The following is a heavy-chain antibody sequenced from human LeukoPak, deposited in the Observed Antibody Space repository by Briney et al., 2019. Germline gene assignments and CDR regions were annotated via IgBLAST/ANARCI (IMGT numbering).Heavy chain of an antibody. Sequence: PGGSLRLSCTASGFTFGDYAMSWVRQAPGKGLEWVGFIRSKAYGGTTEYAASVKGRFTISRDDSKSIAYLQMNSLKTEDTAVYYCTRRGCSSTSCYSGMDVWGKGTTVTISS. CDR1: GFTFGDYA. CDR3: TRRGCSSTSCYSGMDV. D-gene: IGHD2-2*01. J-gene: IGHJ6*03. V-gene: IGHV3-49*04. CDR2: IRSKAYGGTT.